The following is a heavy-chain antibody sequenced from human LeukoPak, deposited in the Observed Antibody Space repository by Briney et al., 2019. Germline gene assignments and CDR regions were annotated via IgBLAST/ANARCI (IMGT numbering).Heavy chain of an antibody. CDR3: TRELAGTTVED. V-gene: IGHV4-38-2*02. Sequence: SEPLSLPCTVSGYSIRSYYYWGWIRQTPGEGLERIWSVYLSGTTYHKPSLKSRVTMSVDTSKNQFSPTLTSVTAADTAMYYCTRELAGTTVEDWGQGTLVTVSS. D-gene: IGHD1-1*01. J-gene: IGHJ4*02. CDR1: GYSIRSYYY. CDR2: VYLSGTT.